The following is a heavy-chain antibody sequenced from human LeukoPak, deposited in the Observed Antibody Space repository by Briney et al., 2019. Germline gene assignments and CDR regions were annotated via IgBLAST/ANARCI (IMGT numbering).Heavy chain of an antibody. Sequence: SVKVSCKASGGTFISYAISWVRQAPGQGLEWMGGIIPIFGTANYAQKFQGRVTITADESTSTAYMELSSLRSEDTAVYYCARGGNWNPHWFDPWGQGTLVTVSS. CDR3: ARGGNWNPHWFDP. CDR1: GGTFISYA. D-gene: IGHD1-20*01. V-gene: IGHV1-69*13. J-gene: IGHJ5*02. CDR2: IIPIFGTA.